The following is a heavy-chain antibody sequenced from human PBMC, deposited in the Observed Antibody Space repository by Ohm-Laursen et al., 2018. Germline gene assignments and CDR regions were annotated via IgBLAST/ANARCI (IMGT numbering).Heavy chain of an antibody. CDR3: ARRYYYDSSGYYLDY. J-gene: IGHJ4*02. Sequence: SLRLSCAASGFTFRNYAMSWVRQAPGKGLEWVSGMSAGGGSAYYADSVKGRFTISRDDSKNTLYLQMNSLRAEDTAVYYCARRYYYDSSGYYLDYWGQGTLVTVSS. D-gene: IGHD3-22*01. CDR2: MSAGGGSA. V-gene: IGHV3-23*01. CDR1: GFTFRNYA.